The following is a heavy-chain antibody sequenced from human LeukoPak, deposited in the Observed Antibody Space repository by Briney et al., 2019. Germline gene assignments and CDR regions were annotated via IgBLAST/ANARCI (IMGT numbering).Heavy chain of an antibody. J-gene: IGHJ4*02. Sequence: GSLRLSCAASGFTFSSYWMSWIRQSPGKGLEWIAYGHYSGTTNYNPSLKSRVTISLDTSKNQFSLKLTSVSAADTAMYYCARHGTGTGYPLDYWGLGTLVTVSS. CDR1: GFTFSSYW. D-gene: IGHD3/OR15-3a*01. CDR2: GHYSGTT. CDR3: ARHGTGTGYPLDY. V-gene: IGHV4-59*08.